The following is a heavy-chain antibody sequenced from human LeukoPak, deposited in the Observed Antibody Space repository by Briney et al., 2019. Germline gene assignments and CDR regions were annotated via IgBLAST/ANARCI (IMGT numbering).Heavy chain of an antibody. D-gene: IGHD4-17*01. Sequence: PGGSLRLSCAASGFTFSGSAMHWVRQASGKGLEWVGHIRSKTDSYTTAYAASVKGRYTISRDDSTNTAYLQMNSLKTEDTAVYYCTRLDYGDRYYYGMDVWGQGTTVTVSS. CDR2: IRSKTDSYTT. CDR1: GFTFSGSA. J-gene: IGHJ6*02. V-gene: IGHV3-73*01. CDR3: TRLDYGDRYYYGMDV.